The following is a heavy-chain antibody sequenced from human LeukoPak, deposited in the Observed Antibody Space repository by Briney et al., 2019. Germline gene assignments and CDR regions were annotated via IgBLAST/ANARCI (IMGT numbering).Heavy chain of an antibody. CDR2: IYYSGST. CDR3: ARAYDYVWGSYRSPPFDY. CDR1: GGSISSYY. D-gene: IGHD3-16*02. V-gene: IGHV4-59*12. J-gene: IGHJ4*02. Sequence: SETLSLTCTVSGGSISSYYWSWIRQPPGKGLEWIGYIYYSGSTNYNPSLKSRVTISVDTSKNQFSLKLSSVTAADTAVYYCARAYDYVWGSYRSPPFDYWGQGTLVTVSS.